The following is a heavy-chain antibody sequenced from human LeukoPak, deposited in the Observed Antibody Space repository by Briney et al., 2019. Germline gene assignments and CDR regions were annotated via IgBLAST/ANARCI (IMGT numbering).Heavy chain of an antibody. CDR1: GYTFTSYY. J-gene: IGHJ6*03. D-gene: IGHD5-24*01. CDR2: INPSGGST. CDR3: ASRGRDGYNWNYYYYMDV. Sequence: ASVKVSCKASGYTFTSYYMHWVRQAPGQGLEWMGIINPSGGSTSYAQKFQGRVTMTRDTSTSTVYMELSSLRSEDTAVYYCASRGRDGYNWNYYYYMDVWGKGTTVTVSS. V-gene: IGHV1-46*01.